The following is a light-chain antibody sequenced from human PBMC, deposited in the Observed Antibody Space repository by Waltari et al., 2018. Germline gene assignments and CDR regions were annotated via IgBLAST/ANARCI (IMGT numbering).Light chain of an antibody. CDR2: EVT. J-gene: IGLJ1*01. Sequence: QSVLTQPPSATGSPAQSVTISCTGPNSDVGACNYVSWYQQHPGKVPKLLIYEVTKRPSGVPDRFSGSKSGNTASLTVSGLQADDEADYYCSSYAHNNHFVFGTGTKVTVL. CDR3: SSYAHNNHFV. CDR1: NSDVGACNY. V-gene: IGLV2-8*01.